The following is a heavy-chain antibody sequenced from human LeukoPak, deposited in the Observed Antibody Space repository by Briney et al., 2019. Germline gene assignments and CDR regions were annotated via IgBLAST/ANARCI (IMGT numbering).Heavy chain of an antibody. Sequence: SETLSLTCTVSGYSISSGYYWGWIRQPPGKGLEWIGSIYHSGSTYYNPSLKSRVTISVDTSKNQFSLKLSSVTAADTAVYYCARATYSSSSRIYWFDPSGQGTLVTVSS. V-gene: IGHV4-38-2*02. CDR2: IYHSGST. J-gene: IGHJ5*02. CDR1: GYSISSGYY. CDR3: ARATYSSSSRIYWFDP. D-gene: IGHD6-6*01.